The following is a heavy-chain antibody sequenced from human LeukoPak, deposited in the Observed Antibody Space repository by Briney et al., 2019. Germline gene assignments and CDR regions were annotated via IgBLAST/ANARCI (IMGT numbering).Heavy chain of an antibody. CDR2: ISSSSSYI. J-gene: IGHJ4*02. V-gene: IGHV3-21*01. CDR1: GCTFSSYS. Sequence: GGSLRLSCAASGCTFSSYSMNWVRQAPGKGLEWVSSISSSSSYIYYADSVKGRFTISRDNAKNSLYLRMNSLRAEDTAVYYCARGGMIYYDSSGYYYFDYWGQGTLVTVSS. CDR3: ARGGMIYYDSSGYYYFDY. D-gene: IGHD3-22*01.